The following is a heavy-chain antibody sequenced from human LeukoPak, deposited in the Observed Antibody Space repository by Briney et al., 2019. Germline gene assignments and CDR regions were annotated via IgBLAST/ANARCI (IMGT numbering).Heavy chain of an antibody. Sequence: HPGGSLRLSCAASGFTFSSYGMHWVRQAPGKGLEWVAVIWYDGSNKYYADSVKGRFTISRDNSKNTLYLQMNSLRAEDTAVYYCARVRSSWFSDYWGQGTLVTVSS. CDR3: ARVRSSWFSDY. D-gene: IGHD6-13*01. J-gene: IGHJ4*02. V-gene: IGHV3-33*01. CDR1: GFTFSSYG. CDR2: IWYDGSNK.